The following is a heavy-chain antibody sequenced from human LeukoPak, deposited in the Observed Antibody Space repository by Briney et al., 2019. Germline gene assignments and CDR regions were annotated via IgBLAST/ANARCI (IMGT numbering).Heavy chain of an antibody. J-gene: IGHJ4*02. CDR2: IYHSGST. Sequence: SQTLSLTCAVSGGSISSGGYSWSWTRQPPGKGLEWIGYIYHSGSTYYNPSLKSRVTISVDRSKNQFSLKLSSVTAADTAVYYCARDGWWGLPDYWGQGTLVTVSS. V-gene: IGHV4-30-2*01. CDR1: GGSISSGGYS. D-gene: IGHD1-26*01. CDR3: ARDGWWGLPDY.